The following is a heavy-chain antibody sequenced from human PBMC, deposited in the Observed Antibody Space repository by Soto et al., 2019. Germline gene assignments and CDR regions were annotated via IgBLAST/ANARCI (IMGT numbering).Heavy chain of an antibody. CDR3: ARALTEYYDILTGYYKYSKEEVYFDY. J-gene: IGHJ4*02. V-gene: IGHV1-18*01. Sequence: ASVKVSCKASGYTFTSYGISWVRQAPGQGLEWMGWISAYNGNTNYAQKLQGRVTMTTDTSTSTAYMELRSLRSDDTAVYYCARALTEYYDILTGYYKYSKEEVYFDYWGQGTLVTVSS. CDR1: GYTFTSYG. D-gene: IGHD3-9*01. CDR2: ISAYNGNT.